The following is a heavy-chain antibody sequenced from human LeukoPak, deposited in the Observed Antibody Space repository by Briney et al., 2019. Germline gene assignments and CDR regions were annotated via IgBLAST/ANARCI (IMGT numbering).Heavy chain of an antibody. CDR2: ISAYNGNT. Sequence: ASVKVSCKASGYTFTSYGISWVRQAPGQRLEWMGWISAYNGNTNYAQKLQGRVTMTTDTSTSTAYMELRSLRSDDTAVYYCARASGGYSYGDAFDIWGQGTMVTVSS. V-gene: IGHV1-18*01. J-gene: IGHJ3*02. CDR1: GYTFTSYG. D-gene: IGHD5-18*01. CDR3: ARASGGYSYGDAFDI.